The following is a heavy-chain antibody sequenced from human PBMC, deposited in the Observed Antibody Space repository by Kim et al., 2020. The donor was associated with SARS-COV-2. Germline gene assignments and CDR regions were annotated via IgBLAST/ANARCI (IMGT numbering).Heavy chain of an antibody. Sequence: GGSLRLSCAASGFTFSSYAMSWVRQAPGKGLEWVSAISGSGGSTYYADSVKGRFTISRDNSKNTLYLQMNSLRAEDTAVYYCAKVGSQYCSGGSCFASDYWGQGTLVTVSS. CDR3: AKVGSQYCSGGSCFASDY. J-gene: IGHJ4*02. CDR1: GFTFSSYA. D-gene: IGHD2-15*01. CDR2: ISGSGGST. V-gene: IGHV3-23*01.